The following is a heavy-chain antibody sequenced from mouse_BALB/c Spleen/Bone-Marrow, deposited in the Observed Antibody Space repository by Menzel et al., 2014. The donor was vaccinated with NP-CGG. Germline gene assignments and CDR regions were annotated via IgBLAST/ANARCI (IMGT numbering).Heavy chain of an antibody. J-gene: IGHJ4*01. V-gene: IGHV1-5*01. CDR1: GYSFTSYW. Sequence: EVQLQESGTVLARPGASVKMSCKASGYSFTSYWMHWVKQRPGQGLEWIGGIYPGNSDTSYNQKFKGKAKLTAVTSASTAYMELSSLTNEDSAVYYCIRDYGYVMDYWGQGTSVTVSS. CDR2: IYPGNSDT. D-gene: IGHD1-1*01. CDR3: IRDYGYVMDY.